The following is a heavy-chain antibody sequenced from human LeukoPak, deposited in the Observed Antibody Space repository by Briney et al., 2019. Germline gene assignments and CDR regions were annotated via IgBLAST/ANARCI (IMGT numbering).Heavy chain of an antibody. Sequence: SVKVSCKASGGTFSSYAISWVRQAPGQGLEGMGGIIPIFGTANYAQKFQGRVTITPDESTSTAYMELSSLRSEDTAVYYCAGKAGTTYWFDPWGQGTLVTVSS. CDR1: GGTFSSYA. J-gene: IGHJ5*02. V-gene: IGHV1-69*13. CDR2: IIPIFGTA. CDR3: AGKAGTTYWFDP. D-gene: IGHD1-7*01.